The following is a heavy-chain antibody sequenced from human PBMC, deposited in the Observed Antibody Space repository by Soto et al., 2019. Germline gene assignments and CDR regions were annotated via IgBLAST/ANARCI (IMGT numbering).Heavy chain of an antibody. CDR2: ISYDGSNK. Sequence: QVQLVESGGGVVQPGRSLRLCCAASGFTFSSYAMHWVRQAPGKGLEWVAVISYDGSNKYYADSVKGRFTISRDNSKNTLYLQMNSLRAEDTAVYYCAREAGPYYYYYGMDVWGQGTTVTVSS. D-gene: IGHD6-25*01. CDR3: AREAGPYYYYYGMDV. V-gene: IGHV3-30-3*01. CDR1: GFTFSSYA. J-gene: IGHJ6*02.